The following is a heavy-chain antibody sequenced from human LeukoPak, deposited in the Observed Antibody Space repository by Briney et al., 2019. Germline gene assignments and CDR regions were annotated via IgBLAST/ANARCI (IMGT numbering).Heavy chain of an antibody. V-gene: IGHV3-7*01. CDR1: GFTFSKYW. CDR2: MNEDGGEK. J-gene: IGHJ4*02. Sequence: GGSLRLSCAASGFTFSKYWINLFRQTPGKGLEWVANMNEDGGEKHYVDSVKGRFTISRDNAKNSVYVQMNSLRAEDTAVYYCVSSRGYWGQGTLVTVSS. CDR3: VSSRGY.